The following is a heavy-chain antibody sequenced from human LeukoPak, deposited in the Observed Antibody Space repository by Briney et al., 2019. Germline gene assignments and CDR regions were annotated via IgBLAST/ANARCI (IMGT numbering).Heavy chain of an antibody. CDR1: GGSFSGYY. Sequence: SETLSLTCAVYGGSFSGYYWSWIRQPPGKGLEWIGSIYHSGSTYYNPSLKSRVTISVDTSKNQFSLKLSSVTAADTAVYYCARVSSSWYGRLVYWGQGTLVTVSS. J-gene: IGHJ4*02. CDR2: IYHSGST. V-gene: IGHV4-34*01. D-gene: IGHD6-13*01. CDR3: ARVSSSWYGRLVY.